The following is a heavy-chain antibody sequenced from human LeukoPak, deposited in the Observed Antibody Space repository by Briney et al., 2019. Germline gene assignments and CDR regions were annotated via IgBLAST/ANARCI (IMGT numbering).Heavy chain of an antibody. Sequence: ASVTVSCMASVYTFTVYYMHWVRPPPGQGLEWMGCINPNSGGTNYAQKFQGRVTITRDTSISTAYMELSRLRSHDTAVYYCAREQDGYYGSGSYSLDVWGKGTTLTVSS. V-gene: IGHV1-2*02. J-gene: IGHJ6*04. CDR3: AREQDGYYGSGSYSLDV. D-gene: IGHD3-10*01. CDR1: VYTFTVYY. CDR2: INPNSGGT.